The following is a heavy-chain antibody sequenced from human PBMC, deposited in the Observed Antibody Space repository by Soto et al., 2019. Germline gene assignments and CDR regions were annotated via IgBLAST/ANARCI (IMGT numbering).Heavy chain of an antibody. Sequence: SETLSLTCTVFGGSVSIGDYLWSWIRQRPGKGLEWIGYIHDSGNTYYNPSLKSRVTISLDTSKNQFSLKVTSMTAADTTVYFCARARGGDSGDYASLFDRWGQGNLVTVSS. D-gene: IGHD4-17*01. V-gene: IGHV4-30-4*01. J-gene: IGHJ5*02. CDR3: ARARGGDSGDYASLFDR. CDR2: IHDSGNT. CDR1: GGSVSIGDYL.